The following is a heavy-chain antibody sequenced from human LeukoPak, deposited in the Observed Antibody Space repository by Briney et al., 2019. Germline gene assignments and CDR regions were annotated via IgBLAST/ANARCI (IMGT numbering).Heavy chain of an antibody. CDR1: GYSISNGYY. V-gene: IGHV4-38-2*02. CDR2: IYHSGSA. CDR3: ARDWTRYGSSGYDY. J-gene: IGHJ4*02. Sequence: SETLSLTCTVSGYSISNGYYWGWIRQPPGKGLEWIGNIYHSGSAYYNPSLKSRVTISVDTSKNQFSLKLSSVTAADTAVYYCARDWTRYGSSGYDYWGQGTLVTVSS. D-gene: IGHD3-22*01.